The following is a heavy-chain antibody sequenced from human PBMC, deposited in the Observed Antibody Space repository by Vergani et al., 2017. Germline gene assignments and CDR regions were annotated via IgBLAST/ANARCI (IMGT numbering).Heavy chain of an antibody. V-gene: IGHV3-23*01. CDR3: ARRIAVAGTHYYGMDV. CDR2: ISGSGGST. J-gene: IGHJ6*02. CDR1: GFTFSSYA. D-gene: IGHD6-19*01. Sequence: EVQLLESGGGLVQPGGSLRLSCAASGFTFSSYAMSWVRQAPGKGLEWVSAISGSGGSTYYADSVKGRFTISRDNSKNTLYLQMNSLRAEDTAVYYCARRIAVAGTHYYGMDVWGQGTTVTVSS.